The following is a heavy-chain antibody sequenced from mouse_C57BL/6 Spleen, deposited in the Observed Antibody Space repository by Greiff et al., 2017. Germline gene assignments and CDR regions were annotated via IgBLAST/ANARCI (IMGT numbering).Heavy chain of an antibody. CDR1: GYTFTSYW. J-gene: IGHJ2*01. Sequence: VQLQQSGAELAKPGASVKLSCKASGYTFTSYWMHWVKQRPGQGLEWIGYINPSSGYTKYNQQFKDKATLTADKSSSTAYMPRSSLTDEDSAGYYGAREGADYDGRSRNDWGQGTTLTVSS. CDR3: AREGADYDGRSRND. D-gene: IGHD1-1*01. CDR2: INPSSGYT. V-gene: IGHV1-7*01.